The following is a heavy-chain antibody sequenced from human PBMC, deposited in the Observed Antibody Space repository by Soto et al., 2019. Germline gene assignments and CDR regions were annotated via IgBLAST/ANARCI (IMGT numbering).Heavy chain of an antibody. D-gene: IGHD3-10*01. J-gene: IGHJ4*02. CDR1: GGSISSGDYY. V-gene: IGHV4-30-4*01. CDR2: IYYSGST. Sequence: SETLSLTCTVSGGSISSGDYYWSWIRQPPGKGLEWIGYIYYSGSTYYSPSLKSRVTISVDTSKNQFSLKLSSVTAADTAVYYCARVGDYYGSGSYLDYWGQGTLVTVSS. CDR3: ARVGDYYGSGSYLDY.